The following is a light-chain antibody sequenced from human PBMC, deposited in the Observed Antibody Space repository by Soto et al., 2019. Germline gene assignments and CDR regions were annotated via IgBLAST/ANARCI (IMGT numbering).Light chain of an antibody. CDR3: SSYTTSNTVV. J-gene: IGLJ2*01. CDR2: DAT. V-gene: IGLV2-14*01. CDR1: SSDVGAYNS. Sequence: QSVLTQPASVSGSPGQSITISCTGTSSDVGAYNSVSWYQQHPGKAPKVMIYDATDRPSGVSYRFSGSKSGNTASLTISGLQADDEADYYCSSYTTSNTVVFGGGTKLTVL.